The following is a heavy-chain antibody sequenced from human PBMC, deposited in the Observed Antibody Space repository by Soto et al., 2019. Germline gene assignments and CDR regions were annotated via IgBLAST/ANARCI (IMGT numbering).Heavy chain of an antibody. V-gene: IGHV3-30*03. D-gene: IGHD6-19*01. J-gene: IGHJ4*02. CDR2: ISHDAIYK. CDR3: AADLRNGWSFDY. CDR1: AFTFSSSV. Sequence: QVQLVESGGGAVQPGRSLRLSCAASAFTFSSSVMHWVRQAPGKGLEWVARISHDAIYKSYGVSVKGRFTISRDNSKNAVYLEMSSLRGDDTAVYYCAADLRNGWSFDYWGQGILVTVSS.